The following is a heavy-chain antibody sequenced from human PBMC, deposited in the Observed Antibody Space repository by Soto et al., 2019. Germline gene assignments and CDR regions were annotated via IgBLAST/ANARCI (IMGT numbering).Heavy chain of an antibody. J-gene: IGHJ4*02. CDR2: IIPIIGTA. D-gene: IGHD3-22*01. CDR3: ARGYYDSSGYYPLDY. Sequence: ASVKVSCKASGGTFSSCAISWVRQAPGQGLEWMGGIIPIIGTANYAQKFQGRVTITADESTSTAYMELSSLRSEDTAVYYCARGYYDSSGYYPLDYWGQGTLVTVSS. CDR1: GGTFSSCA. V-gene: IGHV1-69*13.